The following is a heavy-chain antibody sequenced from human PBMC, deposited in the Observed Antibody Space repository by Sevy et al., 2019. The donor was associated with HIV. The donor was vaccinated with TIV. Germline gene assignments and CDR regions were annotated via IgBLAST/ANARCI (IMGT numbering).Heavy chain of an antibody. CDR1: GFTFRNYA. V-gene: IGHV3-23*01. D-gene: IGHD2-15*01. CDR3: AKSDASCSGSRCYFDY. J-gene: IGHJ4*02. CDR2: ISGSGDAT. Sequence: GGSLRLSCAASGFTFRNYAMSWVRQAPGKGLEWVSAISGSGDATYYADSVKGRFTISRDNSRNTLYLQMNSLRAEDTAVYSCAKSDASCSGSRCYFDYWGQGTLVTVSS.